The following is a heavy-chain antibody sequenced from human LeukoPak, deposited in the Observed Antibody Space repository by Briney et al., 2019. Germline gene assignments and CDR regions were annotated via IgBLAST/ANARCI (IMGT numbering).Heavy chain of an antibody. V-gene: IGHV3-23*01. CDR2: IRGGDV. CDR3: ASGVQWDL. Sequence: GGSLRLSWAASGFTFSSYGMSWVRQAPGKGLEWVSSIRGGDVFYADSVRGRFTISRDNSKNTLYLQMNSLRAEDTAVYYCASGVQWDLWGRGTLVTVSS. J-gene: IGHJ2*01. CDR1: GFTFSSYG. D-gene: IGHD2-8*01.